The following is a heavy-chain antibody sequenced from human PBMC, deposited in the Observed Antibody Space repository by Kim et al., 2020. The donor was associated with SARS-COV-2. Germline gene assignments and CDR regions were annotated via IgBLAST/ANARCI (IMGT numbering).Heavy chain of an antibody. V-gene: IGHV3-15*01. Sequence: KGRFTISRDDSKNTLYLQMNSLKTEDTAVYYCTTYVRREIVVVVAATVDYWGQGTLVTVSS. J-gene: IGHJ4*02. D-gene: IGHD2-15*01. CDR3: TTYVRREIVVVVAATVDY.